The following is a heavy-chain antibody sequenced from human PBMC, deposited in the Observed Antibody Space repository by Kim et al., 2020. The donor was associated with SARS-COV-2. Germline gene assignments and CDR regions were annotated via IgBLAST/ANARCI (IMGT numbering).Heavy chain of an antibody. V-gene: IGHV3-33*01. D-gene: IGHD2-15*01. CDR1: GFTFSSYG. Sequence: GGSLRLSCAASGFTFSSYGMHWVRQAPGKGLEWVAVIWYDGSNKYYADSVKGRFTISRDNSKNTLYLQMNSLRAEDTAVYYCARDGGSSGDFDYWGQGTLVTVSS. J-gene: IGHJ4*02. CDR3: ARDGGSSGDFDY. CDR2: IWYDGSNK.